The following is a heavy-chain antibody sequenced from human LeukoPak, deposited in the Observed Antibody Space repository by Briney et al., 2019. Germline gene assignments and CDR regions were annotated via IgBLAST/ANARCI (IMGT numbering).Heavy chain of an antibody. CDR1: GGSFSGYY. CDR3: ARGVRGSTAAGTFDY. Sequence: SETLSLTCAVYGGSFSGYYWSWIRQPPGKGLEWIGDVNHSGSTNYNPSLKSRVTISVDTSKNQFSLKLSSVTAADTAVYHCARGVRGSTAAGTFDYWGQGTLVTVSS. D-gene: IGHD6-13*01. CDR2: VNHSGST. V-gene: IGHV4-34*01. J-gene: IGHJ4*02.